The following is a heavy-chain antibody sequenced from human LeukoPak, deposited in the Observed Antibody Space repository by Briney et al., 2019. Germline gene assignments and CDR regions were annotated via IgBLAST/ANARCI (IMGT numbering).Heavy chain of an antibody. CDR1: GYTFTSYD. V-gene: IGHV1-8*01. CDR3: ARAPAYSSSWYSGSYYFDY. CDR2: MNPNSGNT. D-gene: IGHD6-13*01. Sequence: ASVKVSCKASGYTFTSYDINWVRQATGQGLEWMGWMNPNSGNTGYAQKFQGRVTMTRNTSISTAYMELSSLRSEDTAVYYCARAPAYSSSWYSGSYYFDYWGQGTLVTVSS. J-gene: IGHJ4*02.